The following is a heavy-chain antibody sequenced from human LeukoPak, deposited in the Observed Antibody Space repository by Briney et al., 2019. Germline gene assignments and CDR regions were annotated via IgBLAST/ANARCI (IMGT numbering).Heavy chain of an antibody. CDR3: AKDIGGSYYFNAFDI. Sequence: GRSLRLTCAASGFTFDDYAMHWVRQAPGKGLEWVSGISWNSGSIGYADSVKGRFTISRDNAKNSLYLQMNSLRAEDTALYYCAKDIGGSYYFNAFDIWGQGTMVTVSS. J-gene: IGHJ3*02. V-gene: IGHV3-9*01. D-gene: IGHD1-26*01. CDR2: ISWNSGSI. CDR1: GFTFDDYA.